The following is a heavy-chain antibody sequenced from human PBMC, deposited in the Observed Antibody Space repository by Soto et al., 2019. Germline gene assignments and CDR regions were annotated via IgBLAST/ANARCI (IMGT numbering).Heavy chain of an antibody. CDR2: IYSGGST. V-gene: IGHV3-66*01. CDR1: GFTVSSNY. J-gene: IGHJ4*02. D-gene: IGHD3-22*01. Sequence: EVQLVESGGGLVQPGGSLRLSCAASGFTVSSNYMSWVRQAPGKGLEWVSVIYSGGSTYYADSVKGRFTISRDNSKNTLYLQMNSLRAEDTAVYYCARGLLVGQSGYFDYWGQGTLVTVSS. CDR3: ARGLLVGQSGYFDY.